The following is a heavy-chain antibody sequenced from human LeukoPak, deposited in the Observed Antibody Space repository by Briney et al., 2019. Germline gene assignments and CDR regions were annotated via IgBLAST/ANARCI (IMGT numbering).Heavy chain of an antibody. J-gene: IGHJ4*02. CDR2: INHSGST. D-gene: IGHD6-13*01. CDR3: ARHRYSSSLFDY. Sequence: SETLSLTCAVYGGSFSGYYWSWIRQPPGKGLEWIGEINHSGSTNYNPSLKSRVTISVDTSENQFSLKLSSVTAADTAVYYCARHRYSSSLFDYWGQGTLVTVSS. V-gene: IGHV4-34*01. CDR1: GGSFSGYY.